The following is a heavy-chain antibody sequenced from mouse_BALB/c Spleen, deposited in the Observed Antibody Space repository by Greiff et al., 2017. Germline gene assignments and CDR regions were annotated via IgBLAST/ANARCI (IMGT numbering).Heavy chain of an antibody. Sequence: DVKLVESGGDLVKPGGSLKLSCAASGFTFSSYGMSWVRQTPDKRLEWVATISSGGSYTYYPDSVKGRFTISRDNAKNTLYLQMSSLKSEDTAMYYCARGRDWFAYWGQGTLVTVSA. V-gene: IGHV5-6*02. CDR3: ARGRDWFAY. CDR2: ISSGGSYT. J-gene: IGHJ3*01. CDR1: GFTFSSYG.